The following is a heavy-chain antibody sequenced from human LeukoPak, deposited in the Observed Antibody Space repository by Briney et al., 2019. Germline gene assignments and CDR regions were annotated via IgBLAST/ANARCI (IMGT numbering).Heavy chain of an antibody. CDR1: GGSISTYY. Sequence: MSSETLSLTCTVSGGSISTYYWSWIRQSPGKGLEWIGYIYYSGSINYNPSLKSRVTISLDTSKPQFSLKLSSVTAADTAVYYCARPMVRGSPDAFDIWGQGTMVTVSS. CDR3: ARPMVRGSPDAFDI. J-gene: IGHJ3*02. D-gene: IGHD3-10*01. CDR2: IYYSGSI. V-gene: IGHV4-59*08.